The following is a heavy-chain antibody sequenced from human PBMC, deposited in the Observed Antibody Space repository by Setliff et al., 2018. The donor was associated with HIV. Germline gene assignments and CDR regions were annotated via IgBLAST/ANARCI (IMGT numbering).Heavy chain of an antibody. CDR3: ARDHEDEVVTGTSGAFDI. Sequence: SETLSRTCTVSGGSISSGKYHWSWIRQPAGKGLEWIGRIHSSGSTTYNPSLKSRVTISADTSNNNFSLKLKSVTAADTAVYYCARDHEDEVVTGTSGAFDIWGQGTMVTVSS. D-gene: IGHD2-21*02. V-gene: IGHV4-61*02. CDR1: GGSISSGKYH. J-gene: IGHJ3*02. CDR2: IHSSGST.